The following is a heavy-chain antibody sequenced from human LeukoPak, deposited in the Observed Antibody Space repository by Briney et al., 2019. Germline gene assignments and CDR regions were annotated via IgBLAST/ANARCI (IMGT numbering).Heavy chain of an antibody. V-gene: IGHV1-69*04. J-gene: IGHJ4*02. CDR3: ASGPPYGSGSYSRFDY. CDR1: GGTFSSYA. CDR2: IIPILGIA. D-gene: IGHD3-10*01. Sequence: GASVKVSCKASGGTFSSYAISWVRQAPGQGLEWMGRIIPILGIANYAQKFQGRVTITADISTSTAYMELSSLRSEDTAVYYCASGPPYGSGSYSRFDYWGQGTLVTVSS.